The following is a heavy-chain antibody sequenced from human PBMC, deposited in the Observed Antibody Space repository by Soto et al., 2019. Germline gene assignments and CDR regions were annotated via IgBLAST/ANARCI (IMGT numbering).Heavy chain of an antibody. CDR2: VYYRGRS. D-gene: IGHD2-8*01. Sequence: PPGTLSLTCTVSGGSVSNSNYYWGWIRQSPGKGLEWIGSVYYRGRSYSKSSVKSRVTISVDTSKNQFSLNLNSVTASDTAVYFCVSHRTSVLTQAYFDYWGPGALVTVSS. V-gene: IGHV4-39*01. CDR3: VSHRTSVLTQAYFDY. CDR1: GGSVSNSNYY. J-gene: IGHJ4*02.